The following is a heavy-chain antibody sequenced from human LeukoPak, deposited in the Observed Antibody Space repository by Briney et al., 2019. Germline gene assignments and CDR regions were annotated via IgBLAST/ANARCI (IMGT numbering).Heavy chain of an antibody. J-gene: IGHJ6*02. V-gene: IGHV1-8*01. D-gene: IGHD3-10*01. CDR3: ARGGTLVQGVTILYGMDV. Sequence: ASLKVSCKTSGYSFSTFDINWVRQATGQGLEWMEWMNPNSGNINYAQKFQGRLTMTRDTSISTAYMELSSLRSEDTAAYYCARGGTLVQGVTILYGMDVWGQGTTVTVSS. CDR2: MNPNSGNI. CDR1: GYSFSTFD.